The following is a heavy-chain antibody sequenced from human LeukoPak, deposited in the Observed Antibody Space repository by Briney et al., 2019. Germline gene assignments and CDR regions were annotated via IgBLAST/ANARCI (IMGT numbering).Heavy chain of an antibody. V-gene: IGHV3-30*18. Sequence: GGSLRLSCAASGFTFSSYGMHWVRQAPGKGLEWVAVISYDGSNKYYADSVKGRFTISRDNSKNTLYLQMNSLRAEDTAVYYCAKDGKFLGGSYPLWYYFDYWGQGTLVTVSS. CDR1: GFTFSSYG. CDR3: AKDGKFLGGSYPLWYYFDY. CDR2: ISYDGSNK. D-gene: IGHD3-16*02. J-gene: IGHJ4*02.